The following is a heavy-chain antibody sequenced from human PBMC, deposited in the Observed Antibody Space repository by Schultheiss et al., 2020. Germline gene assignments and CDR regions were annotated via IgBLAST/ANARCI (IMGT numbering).Heavy chain of an antibody. CDR3: ARDLEKRPTSIQPILDY. V-gene: IGHV3-11*01. J-gene: IGHJ4*02. D-gene: IGHD5-18*01. CDR2: ISSSGSTI. CDR1: GFTFSDYY. Sequence: GESLKISCAASGFTFSDYYMSWIRQAPGKGLEWVSYISSSGSTIYYADSVKGRFTISRDNAKNSLYLQMNSLRAEDTAVYYCARDLEKRPTSIQPILDYWGKGTLVTVSS.